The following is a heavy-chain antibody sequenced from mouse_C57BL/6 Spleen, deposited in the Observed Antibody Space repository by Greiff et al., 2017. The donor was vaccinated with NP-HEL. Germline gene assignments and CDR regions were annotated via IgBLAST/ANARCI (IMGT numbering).Heavy chain of an antibody. Sequence: QVQLQQSGAELVKPGASVKISCKASGYAFSSYWMNWVKQRPGKGLEWIGQIYPGDGDTNYNGKFKGKATLTADKSSSTAYMQLSSLTSEDSAVYFCAREGPGDWYFDVWGTGTTVTVSS. J-gene: IGHJ1*03. V-gene: IGHV1-80*01. CDR3: AREGPGDWYFDV. CDR1: GYAFSSYW. CDR2: IYPGDGDT.